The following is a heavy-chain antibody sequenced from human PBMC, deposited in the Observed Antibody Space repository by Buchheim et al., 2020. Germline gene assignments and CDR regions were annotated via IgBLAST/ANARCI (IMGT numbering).Heavy chain of an antibody. D-gene: IGHD6-13*01. Sequence: EVQLVESGGGLVQPGGSLRLSCAASGFTFSGFWMNWVRQAPGKGLEWVASINQRGSEKYYVDSVKGRFTISRDNAKNSLYLQMNNLRAEDTAVFYCARDDVAAGLYFDYWGQGTL. CDR1: GFTFSGFW. V-gene: IGHV3-7*01. CDR2: INQRGSEK. J-gene: IGHJ4*02. CDR3: ARDDVAAGLYFDY.